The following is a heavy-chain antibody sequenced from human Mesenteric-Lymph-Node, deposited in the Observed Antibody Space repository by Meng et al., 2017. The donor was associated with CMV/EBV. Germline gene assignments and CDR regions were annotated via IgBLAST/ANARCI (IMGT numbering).Heavy chain of an antibody. J-gene: IGHJ4*02. Sequence: QVQLQQWGAELLKPQKPLSLTCAVYGGSFSGYYWSWFRQPPGKGLEWIGEINHSGVPNYNPSLKSRVTISLDRSKNQFSLKLSSVTAEDTTVYYCARGSDIPVNNYWGQGTLVTVSS. CDR1: GGSFSGYY. V-gene: IGHV4-34*01. CDR2: INHSGVP. CDR3: ARGSDIPVNNY. D-gene: IGHD2-15*01.